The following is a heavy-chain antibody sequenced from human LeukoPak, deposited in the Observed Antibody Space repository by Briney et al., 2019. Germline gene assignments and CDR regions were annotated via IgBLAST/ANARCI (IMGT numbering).Heavy chain of an antibody. CDR2: INPNSGGT. Sequence: ASVKVSCKASGYTFTGYYMHWVRQAPGQGLEWMGWINPNSGGTNYAQKFQGRVTMTRDTSISTAYVELSRLRSDDTAVYYCARVISLYSGYEFDYWGQGNPGHRLL. D-gene: IGHD5-12*01. CDR3: ARVISLYSGYEFDY. J-gene: IGHJ4*02. V-gene: IGHV1-2*02. CDR1: GYTFTGYY.